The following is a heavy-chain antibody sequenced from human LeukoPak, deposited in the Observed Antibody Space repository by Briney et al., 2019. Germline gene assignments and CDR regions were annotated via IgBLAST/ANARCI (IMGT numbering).Heavy chain of an antibody. V-gene: IGHV3-23*01. D-gene: IGHD2-15*01. J-gene: IGHJ4*02. CDR2: ISGSGGSA. CDR3: AKTPPVYCSGGSCYSGGIYYFVY. Sequence: GGSLRLSCAASGFTFSSYAMSWVRQAPGKGLEWVSAISGSGGSAYYADSVKGRFTISRDNSKNTLYLQMNSLRAEDTAVYYCAKTPPVYCSGGSCYSGGIYYFVYWGQGTLVTVSS. CDR1: GFTFSSYA.